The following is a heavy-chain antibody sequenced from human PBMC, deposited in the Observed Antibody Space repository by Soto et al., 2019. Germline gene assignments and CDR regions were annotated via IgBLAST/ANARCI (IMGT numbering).Heavy chain of an antibody. Sequence: GASVKVSWKASGYTFTDYGISWLRQAPGQGLEWMGWISTYNGNTNYAPKVQGRVTMTTDTSTRTVYMELGSLRSDDTAVYYCTRGAYSVSYFFTWGQGTLVTVSS. CDR2: ISTYNGNT. V-gene: IGHV1-18*04. CDR3: TRGAYSVSYFFT. CDR1: GYTFTDYG. J-gene: IGHJ5*02. D-gene: IGHD1-26*01.